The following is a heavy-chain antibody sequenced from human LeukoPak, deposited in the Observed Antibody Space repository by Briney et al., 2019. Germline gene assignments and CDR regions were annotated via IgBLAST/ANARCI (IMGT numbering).Heavy chain of an antibody. V-gene: IGHV3-7*01. CDR1: GFAFSTYD. Sequence: GGSLRLSCAASGFAFSTYDMNWVRQAPGKGLEWVANIKPDGTEKYYLDSVKGRFTISRDNAKNSLYLQMNSLRADDTAVYYCASGYSSSWATFDYWGQGTLVTVSS. D-gene: IGHD6-13*01. CDR3: ASGYSSSWATFDY. J-gene: IGHJ4*02. CDR2: IKPDGTEK.